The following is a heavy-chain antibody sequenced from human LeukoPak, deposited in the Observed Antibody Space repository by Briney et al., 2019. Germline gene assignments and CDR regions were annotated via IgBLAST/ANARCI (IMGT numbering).Heavy chain of an antibody. CDR1: GGSIRSYQ. CDR2: MYTSGSGST. CDR3: ARVGGFSTYYDSSGYYWFDP. D-gene: IGHD3-22*01. J-gene: IGHJ5*02. V-gene: IGHV4-4*07. Sequence: SETLSLTCTVSGGSIRSYQWSWIRQPAGKGLEWIGRMYTSGSGSTNYNPSLKSRVTMSVDTSKNQFSLKLNSVTAADTAVYYCARVGGFSTYYDSSGYYWFDPWGQGTLVTVSS.